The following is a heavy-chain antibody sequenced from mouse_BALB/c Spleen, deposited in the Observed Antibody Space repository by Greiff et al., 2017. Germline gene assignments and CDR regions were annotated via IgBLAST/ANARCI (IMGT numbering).Heavy chain of an antibody. CDR1: GYSFTDYN. CDR3: ARGGGDGFLGAMDY. J-gene: IGHJ4*01. D-gene: IGHD2-3*01. V-gene: IGHV1S135*01. CDR2: IDPYNGNT. Sequence: EVQLQQSGPELVKPGASVKVSCKASGYSFTDYNMYWVKQSHGKSLEWIGYIDPYNGNTNYNQKFKGKATMTVDKSSSTAYMELARLTSEDSAIYYCARGGGDGFLGAMDYWGQGTSVTVSS.